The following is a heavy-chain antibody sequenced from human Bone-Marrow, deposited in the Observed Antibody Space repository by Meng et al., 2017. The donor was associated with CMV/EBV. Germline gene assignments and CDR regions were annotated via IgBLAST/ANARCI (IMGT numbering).Heavy chain of an antibody. Sequence: GESLKISCAASGFTFNSYTLHWVRQAPGKGLEWVAFISYDGANKFYGDSVKGRFTISRDNAKTSLYLQMNSLRAEDTAVYYCARDSVPTLYYFWSGYFGYFDYWGQGTLVTVSS. J-gene: IGHJ4*02. CDR1: GFTFNSYT. D-gene: IGHD3-3*01. CDR2: ISYDGANK. CDR3: ARDSVPTLYYFWSGYFGYFDY. V-gene: IGHV3-30-3*01.